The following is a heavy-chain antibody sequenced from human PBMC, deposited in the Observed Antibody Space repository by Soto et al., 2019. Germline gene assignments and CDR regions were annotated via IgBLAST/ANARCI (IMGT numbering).Heavy chain of an antibody. CDR1: GGSISSYY. J-gene: IGHJ3*02. CDR3: ARGITSGGTVHQDAFDI. V-gene: IGHV4-59*01. CDR2: IYYSGST. D-gene: IGHD6-13*01. Sequence: SETLSLTCTVSGGSISSYYWSWIRQPPGKGLEWIGYIYYSGSTNYNPSLKSRVTISVDTSKNQFSLKLSSVTAADTAVYYCARGITSGGTVHQDAFDIWGQGTMVTVSS.